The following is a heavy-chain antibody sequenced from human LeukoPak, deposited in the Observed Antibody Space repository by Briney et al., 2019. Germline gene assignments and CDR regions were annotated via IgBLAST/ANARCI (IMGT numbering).Heavy chain of an antibody. CDR1: GFTFSSYG. V-gene: IGHV3-30*02. J-gene: IGHJ3*02. Sequence: GGSLRLSCAASGFTFSSYGMHWVRQAPGKGLEWVAFIRYDGSNKYYADSVKGRFTISRDNSKNTLYLQMNSLRAEDTAVYYCAKDAVSKYYGSGSPRGAFDIWGQGTMVTVSS. D-gene: IGHD3-10*01. CDR2: IRYDGSNK. CDR3: AKDAVSKYYGSGSPRGAFDI.